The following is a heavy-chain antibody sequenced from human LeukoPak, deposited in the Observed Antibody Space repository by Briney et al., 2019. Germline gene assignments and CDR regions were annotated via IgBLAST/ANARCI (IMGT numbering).Heavy chain of an antibody. CDR2: ISGSGGST. CDR3: AKAPGGRFDF. D-gene: IGHD1-26*01. J-gene: IGHJ4*02. V-gene: IGHV3-23*01. CDR1: GFSFRNYG. Sequence: PGGSLRLSCAVSGFSFRNYGMNWVRQAPGKGLEWVSGISGSGGSTYYADSVKGRFTISRDNSKNTLYLQLNSLRAEDTAIYYCAKAPGGRFDFWGQGTLVTVSS.